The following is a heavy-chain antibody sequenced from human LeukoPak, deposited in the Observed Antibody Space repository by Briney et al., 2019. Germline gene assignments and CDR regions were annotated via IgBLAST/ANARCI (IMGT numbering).Heavy chain of an antibody. CDR3: ARDGQYGSADYYYYYMDV. Sequence: PGGSLRLSCAASGFTFSSYGMHWVRQAPGKGLEWVAVIWYDGSNKYYADSVKGRFTISRDNSKNTLHLQMNSLRAEDTAVYYCARDGQYGSADYYYYYMDVWGKGTTVTVSS. CDR1: GFTFSSYG. V-gene: IGHV3-33*01. D-gene: IGHD3-10*01. CDR2: IWYDGSNK. J-gene: IGHJ6*03.